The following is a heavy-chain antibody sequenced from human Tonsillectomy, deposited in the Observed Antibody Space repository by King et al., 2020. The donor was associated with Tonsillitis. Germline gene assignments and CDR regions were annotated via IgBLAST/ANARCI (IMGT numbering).Heavy chain of an antibody. J-gene: IGHJ4*02. V-gene: IGHV5-10-1*03. CDR3: ATIEMATVLGDY. CDR2: IDPSDSYT. CDR1: GCKFTSYW. D-gene: IGHD5-24*01. Sequence: VQLVESGAEVKKPGESLTISCKGSGCKFTSYWITWVRQMPGKGLEWMGRIDPSDSYTNYSPSFQGHVTISADKSISTAYLQWSSLKASDTAIYYCATIEMATVLGDYWGQGTLVTVSS.